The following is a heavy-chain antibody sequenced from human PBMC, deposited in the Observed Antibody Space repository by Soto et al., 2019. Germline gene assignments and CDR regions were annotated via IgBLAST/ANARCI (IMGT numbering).Heavy chain of an antibody. Sequence: PSETLSLTCSISGCSMSSYYWSWIRQAPGKGLEWAGYVHYSGSIDYNPSLGGRLTISLDTSKNQFSLKLTSVTAADTAVYFCTRSTKYYFDSWGPGALVTVSS. V-gene: IGHV4-59*08. CDR1: GCSMSSYY. CDR3: TRSTKYYFDS. CDR2: VHYSGSI. J-gene: IGHJ4*02.